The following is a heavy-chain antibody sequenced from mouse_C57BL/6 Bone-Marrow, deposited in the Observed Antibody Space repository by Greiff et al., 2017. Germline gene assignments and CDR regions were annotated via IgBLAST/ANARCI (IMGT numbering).Heavy chain of an antibody. D-gene: IGHD6-2*01. CDR1: GYSIPRDY. J-gene: IGHJ4*01. V-gene: IGHV3-8*01. CDR3: ARLADSLAMDY. Sequence: EVKLMESGPGLAKPSQTLSLTCSVTGYSIPRDYWNWIRKFPGNKLEYMGYISYSGSTYYNPSLKSRISITRDTSKNQYYLQLNSVTTEDTATYYWARLADSLAMDYWGQGTSVTVSS. CDR2: ISYSGST.